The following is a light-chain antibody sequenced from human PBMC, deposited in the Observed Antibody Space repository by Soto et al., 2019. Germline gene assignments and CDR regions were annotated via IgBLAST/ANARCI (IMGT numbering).Light chain of an antibody. CDR3: MQHSHWPHT. J-gene: IGKJ2*01. V-gene: IGKV2-30*02. CDR1: QTLVHSDGNTY. CDR2: DIS. Sequence: DVVMTQSPLSLPVTLGQPASISCRSSQTLVHSDGNTYLNWFQQRPGQSPRRLIFDISNRDFGVPDRFSGSGSGTDFTLKISRVEAEDVGLYYCMQHSHWPHTFGQGTKLEIK.